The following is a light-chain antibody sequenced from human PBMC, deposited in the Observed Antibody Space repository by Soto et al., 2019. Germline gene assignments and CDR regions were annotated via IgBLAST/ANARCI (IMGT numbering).Light chain of an antibody. V-gene: IGKV3-20*01. CDR3: QQYGSSPFT. J-gene: IGKJ3*01. CDR1: QSVSSNY. CDR2: GAS. Sequence: EIVLTQSPGTLSLSPGERATLSCRASQSVSSNYLAWYQQKPGQAPRLLIYGASSRATGTPDRFSGSGAGTDFTLPISRLEPEDFAVYYCQQYGSSPFTFGPGTKVEIK.